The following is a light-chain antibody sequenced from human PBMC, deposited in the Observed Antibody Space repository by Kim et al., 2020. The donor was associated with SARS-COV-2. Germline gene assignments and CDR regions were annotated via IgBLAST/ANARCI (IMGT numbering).Light chain of an antibody. CDR1: GNNVGNQG. V-gene: IGLV10-54*01. CDR2: RNN. J-gene: IGLJ3*02. Sequence: TLPCAGNGNNVGNQGAALLQQHQCHPHNYLSCRNNDGPSGSSEIFSTARSGNTASLTITGHQPEDEADYYCSAWDTSLKVWGFGGGTQLTVL. CDR3: SAWDTSLKVWG.